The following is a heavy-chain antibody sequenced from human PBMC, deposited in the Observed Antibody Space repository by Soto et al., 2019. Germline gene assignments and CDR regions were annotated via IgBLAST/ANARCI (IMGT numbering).Heavy chain of an antibody. J-gene: IGHJ3*02. CDR2: ISDNVSNT. CDR1: GFTFSSYG. D-gene: IGHD5-18*01. Sequence: GFLRLSCAASGFTFSSYGMHWVRQAPGKGLEWVSIISDNVSNTYYADSVKGRFTISRDNSKNTLYLQMNSLRAEDTAVYYCAIHLWLSGAFDIWGQGTMVTVSS. CDR3: AIHLWLSGAFDI. V-gene: IGHV3-23*01.